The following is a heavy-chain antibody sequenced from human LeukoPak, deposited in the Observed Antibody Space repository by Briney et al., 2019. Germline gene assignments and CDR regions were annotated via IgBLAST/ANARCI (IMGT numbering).Heavy chain of an antibody. CDR2: IYRGDT. CDR1: GFTAGYNY. D-gene: IGHD2-15*01. CDR3: ASYYCSSGSCYFDT. Sequence: GGSLRLSCAVSGFTAGYNYMSWVRQAPGKGLEWVSVIYRGDTYYADSVKGRFTISRDDSKNTVLLQMNRLRADDTAAYFCASYYCSSGSCYFDTWGQGTLVAVSS. V-gene: IGHV3-53*01. J-gene: IGHJ4*02.